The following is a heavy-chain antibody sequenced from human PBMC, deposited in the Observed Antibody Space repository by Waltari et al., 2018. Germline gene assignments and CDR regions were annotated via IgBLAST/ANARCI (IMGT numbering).Heavy chain of an antibody. CDR1: GYSISSGYY. CDR3: ARDRGHYYDSSGYYYYYYYMDV. CDR2: IYHSGGT. V-gene: IGHV4-38-2*02. J-gene: IGHJ6*03. Sequence: QVQLQESGPGLVKPSETLSLTCAVSGYSISSGYYWGWIRQPPGKGLEWIGSIYHSGGTSYNPSLKSRVTISVDTSKNQFSLKLSSVTAADTAVYYCARDRGHYYDSSGYYYYYYYMDVWGKGTTVIVSS. D-gene: IGHD3-22*01.